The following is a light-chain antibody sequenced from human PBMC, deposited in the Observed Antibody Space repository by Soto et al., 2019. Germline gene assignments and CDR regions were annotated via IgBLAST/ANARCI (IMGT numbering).Light chain of an antibody. V-gene: IGLV1-44*01. Sequence: QSVLTQPPSASGTPGQRVTISCSGSSSNIGSNTVNWYQQLPGTAPKLLIYSNDQRPSGVPDRFSVSKSGTSASLGISGLQSEDEADYYCAAWDDRLSAVVFGGGTKLTVL. CDR3: AAWDDRLSAVV. CDR2: SND. J-gene: IGLJ2*01. CDR1: SSNIGSNT.